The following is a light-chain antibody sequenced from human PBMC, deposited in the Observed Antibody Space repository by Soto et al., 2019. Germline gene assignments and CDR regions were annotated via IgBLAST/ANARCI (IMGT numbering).Light chain of an antibody. CDR2: GAS. CDR3: QQYSASPRT. V-gene: IGKV3-20*01. CDR1: ESISSSY. Sequence: EIVLTQFPGTLSLSPGESATLSCRTSESISSSYLAWYQQRPGQPPRLLIYGASKTATGIPDRFSGSGSGTDFPLSISRLEHEDFGMYYCQQYSASPRTFGQGTKLEIK. J-gene: IGKJ2*01.